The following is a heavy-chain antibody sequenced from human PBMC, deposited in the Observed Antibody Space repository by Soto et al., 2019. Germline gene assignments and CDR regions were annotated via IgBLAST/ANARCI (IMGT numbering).Heavy chain of an antibody. D-gene: IGHD5-18*01. V-gene: IGHV3-23*01. J-gene: IGHJ4*02. CDR1: GFTFSSYA. Sequence: GGSLRLSCAASGFTFSSYAMSWVRQAPGKGLEWVSAISGSGGSTYYADSVKGRFTISRDNSKNTLYLQMNSPRAEDTAVYYCAKGRLYVDTAMVYFDYWGQGTLVTVSS. CDR2: ISGSGGST. CDR3: AKGRLYVDTAMVYFDY.